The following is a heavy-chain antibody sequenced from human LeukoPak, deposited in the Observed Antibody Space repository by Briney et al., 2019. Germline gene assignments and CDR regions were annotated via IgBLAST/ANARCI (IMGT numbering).Heavy chain of an antibody. V-gene: IGHV1-8*01. J-gene: IGHJ4*02. CDR1: GYTLTSYD. Sequence: VSVKVSCKASGYTLTSYDIIRVRQATGQGLEWMGLMNPNSGNTGYAQKFQGRVTMTRNTSISTAYMELSRLRSEDTAVYYCARVPYCSSTSCTNDYWGQGTLVTVSS. CDR3: ARVPYCSSTSCTNDY. D-gene: IGHD2-2*01. CDR2: MNPNSGNT.